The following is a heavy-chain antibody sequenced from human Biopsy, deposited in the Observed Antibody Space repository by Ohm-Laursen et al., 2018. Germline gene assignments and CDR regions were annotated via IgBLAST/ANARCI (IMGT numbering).Heavy chain of an antibody. Sequence: ASVKVSCKASGYSFTSYYMHWVRQAPGQGLEWMGMINPSGSTTSYPQIFQGRVAMTRDTSKSTVYMELSSLRSADTAVYFCARNTGWYGDLYYFDYWGQGTLVTVSS. CDR2: INPSGSTT. D-gene: IGHD6-19*01. CDR3: ARNTGWYGDLYYFDY. CDR1: GYSFTSYY. V-gene: IGHV1-46*01. J-gene: IGHJ4*02.